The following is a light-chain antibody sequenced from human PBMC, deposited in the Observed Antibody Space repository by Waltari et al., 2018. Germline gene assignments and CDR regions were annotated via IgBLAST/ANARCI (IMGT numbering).Light chain of an antibody. CDR3: SAYAVSNTFV. CDR2: EVT. Sequence: QAALTQPRSVSGSPGQSVTISCTGTSSDIGGYKYVSWYQQHPGTAPKLMIYEVTKRPSGVSDRFSGSKSGNTASLTSSVLQAEDEADYYCSAYAVSNTFVFGGGTRLTVL. J-gene: IGLJ2*01. CDR1: SSDIGGYKY. V-gene: IGLV2-11*01.